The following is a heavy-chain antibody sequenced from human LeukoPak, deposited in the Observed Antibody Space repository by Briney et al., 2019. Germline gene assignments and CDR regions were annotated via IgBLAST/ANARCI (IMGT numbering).Heavy chain of an antibody. Sequence: ASVKVSCKASGYTFTSYYMHWVRPAPGQGLEWMGIINPSGGGTSYAQKFQGRVTMTRDTSTSTVYMELSSLRSEDTAVYYCARSIAAAGLFEYWGQGTLVTVSS. V-gene: IGHV1-46*01. CDR2: INPSGGGT. CDR1: GYTFTSYY. CDR3: ARSIAAAGLFEY. J-gene: IGHJ4*02. D-gene: IGHD6-13*01.